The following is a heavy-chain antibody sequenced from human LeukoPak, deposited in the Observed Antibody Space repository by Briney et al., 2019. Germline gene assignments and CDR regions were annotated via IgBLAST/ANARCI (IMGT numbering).Heavy chain of an antibody. V-gene: IGHV4-59*08. CDR1: GGSISSYY. CDR3: ARQLRGEAVAGHLQPFDY. Sequence: SETLSLTCTVSGGSISSYYWNWIRQPPGKGLEWIGYIYYSGSTNYNPSLKCRVTISVDTSKDQFSLKLSSVTAADTAVYFCARQLRGEAVAGHLQPFDYWGQGTLVTVSS. J-gene: IGHJ4*02. CDR2: IYYSGST. D-gene: IGHD6-19*01.